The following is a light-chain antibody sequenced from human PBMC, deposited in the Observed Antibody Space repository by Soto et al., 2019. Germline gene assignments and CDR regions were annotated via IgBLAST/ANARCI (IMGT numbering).Light chain of an antibody. J-gene: IGKJ1*01. CDR1: QTGSINY. CDR3: HAYFLSPWT. V-gene: IGKV3-20*01. CDR2: GTS. Sequence: IVWQTYTGTVSLSPGERATLSCRASQTGSINYLALYQQKPGQSARLLIYGTSTRATGVPDRFSGSGSGTDFTLTINRLDPELAAIYLSHAYFLSPWT.